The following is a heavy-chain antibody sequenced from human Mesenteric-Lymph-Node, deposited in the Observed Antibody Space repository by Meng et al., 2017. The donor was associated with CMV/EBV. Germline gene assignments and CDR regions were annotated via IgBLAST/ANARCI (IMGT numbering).Heavy chain of an antibody. Sequence: QVQLVQSGAEVKKPGSSVKVCCKASGGTFSSYTISWVRQAPGQGLEWMGRIIPILGIANYAQKFQGRVTITADKSTSTAYMELSSLRSEDTAVYYCAGGIAAAGSRWFDPWGQGTLVTVSS. J-gene: IGHJ5*02. CDR1: GGTFSSYT. D-gene: IGHD6-13*01. CDR2: IIPILGIA. V-gene: IGHV1-69*02. CDR3: AGGIAAAGSRWFDP.